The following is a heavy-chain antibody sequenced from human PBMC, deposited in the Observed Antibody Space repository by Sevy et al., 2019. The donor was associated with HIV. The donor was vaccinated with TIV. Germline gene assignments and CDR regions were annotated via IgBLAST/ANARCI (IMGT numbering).Heavy chain of an antibody. V-gene: IGHV3-30-3*02. CDR1: GFIFSTSA. Sequence: GGSLRLSCAASGFIFSTSAMHWVRQAPGKGLEWVAILSYDGSDENYADSVKGRFTISRDNSKNTLYLQMNSLRTEDTAVYYCAKDDLGSIDYWGQGTLVTVSS. J-gene: IGHJ4*02. D-gene: IGHD3-10*01. CDR3: AKDDLGSIDY. CDR2: LSYDGSDE.